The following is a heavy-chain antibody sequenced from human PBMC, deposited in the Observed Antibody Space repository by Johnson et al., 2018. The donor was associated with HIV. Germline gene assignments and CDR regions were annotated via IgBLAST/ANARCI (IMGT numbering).Heavy chain of an antibody. D-gene: IGHD1-7*01. Sequence: QVQLVESGGGVVQAGRSLRLSCAASGFTFNSYATHWVRQAPGKGLEWVAVISYDGSDKYYADSVKGRFTISRDNSKNTLYLQINSLRAEDTAVYYCAKWGTITGTTGVFDIWGQGTMVTVSS. J-gene: IGHJ3*02. CDR3: AKWGTITGTTGVFDI. V-gene: IGHV3-30*04. CDR2: ISYDGSDK. CDR1: GFTFNSYA.